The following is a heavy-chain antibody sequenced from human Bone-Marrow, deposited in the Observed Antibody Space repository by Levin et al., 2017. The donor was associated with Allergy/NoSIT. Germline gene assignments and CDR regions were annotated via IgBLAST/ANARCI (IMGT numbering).Heavy chain of an antibody. CDR3: ARIPTDTTKNNYGSGRYFDY. Sequence: GESLKISCKGSGYSFTSYWIGWVRQMPGKGLEWMGIIYPGDSDTRYSPSFQGQVTISADKSISTAYLQWSSLKASDTAMYYCARIPTDTTKNNYGSGRYFDYWGQGTLVTVSS. V-gene: IGHV5-51*01. CDR1: GYSFTSYW. D-gene: IGHD3-10*01. J-gene: IGHJ4*02. CDR2: IYPGDSDT.